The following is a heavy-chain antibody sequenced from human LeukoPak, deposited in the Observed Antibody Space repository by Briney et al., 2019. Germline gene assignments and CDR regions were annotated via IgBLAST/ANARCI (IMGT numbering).Heavy chain of an antibody. D-gene: IGHD3-10*01. J-gene: IGHJ5*02. CDR2: IYYSGST. V-gene: IGHV4-39*01. Sequence: PSETLSLTCTDSGGSISSTSYYWGWIRQPPGKGLEWIGSIYYSGSTYYNPSLKSRVTISVDTSKNQFSLKLSSVTAADTAVYYCARLHYGSGSFDPWGQGTLVTVSS. CDR1: GGSISSTSYY. CDR3: ARLHYGSGSFDP.